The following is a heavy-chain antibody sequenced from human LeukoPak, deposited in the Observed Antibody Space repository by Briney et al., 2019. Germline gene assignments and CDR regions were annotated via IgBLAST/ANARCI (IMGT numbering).Heavy chain of an antibody. CDR1: GGSISSYD. CDR2: IYYSGST. D-gene: IGHD6-13*01. Sequence: WETLSVTCTVSGGSISSYDWSWMRQPPGQGLEWMGGIYYSGSTNYNPSLKRRLTISVDTSKHQFSLQLSSVTAADTAVYYCPTAGLSGQLVPGDYYYGMDVWGQGTTVTVSS. V-gene: IGHV4-59*01. CDR3: PTAGLSGQLVPGDYYYGMDV. J-gene: IGHJ6*02.